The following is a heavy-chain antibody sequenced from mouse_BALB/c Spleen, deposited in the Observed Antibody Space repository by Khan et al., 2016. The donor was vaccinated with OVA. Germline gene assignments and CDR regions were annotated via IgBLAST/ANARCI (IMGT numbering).Heavy chain of an antibody. Sequence: DLVKPGASVKLSCKASGYTFTSYWINWIKQRPGHGLECIGRIAPGSGSTYYNEMFKGTATLTVDTSSSTAYIQLSSLSSEDSAVYFCARSNYYGSSLYAMDYWGQGTSVTVSS. D-gene: IGHD1-1*01. V-gene: IGHV1S41*01. J-gene: IGHJ4*01. CDR2: IAPGSGST. CDR3: ARSNYYGSSLYAMDY. CDR1: GYTFTSYW.